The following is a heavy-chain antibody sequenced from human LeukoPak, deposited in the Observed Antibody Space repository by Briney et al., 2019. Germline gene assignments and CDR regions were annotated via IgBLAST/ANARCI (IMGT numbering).Heavy chain of an antibody. CDR2: IYHSGST. V-gene: IGHV4-4*02. CDR1: GGSISSGDW. J-gene: IGHJ4*02. CDR3: AKGLSSGPGRFDY. Sequence: SETLSLTCAVSGGSISSGDWWSWVRQPPGKGLEWIGEIYHSGSTNYNPSLKSRVTISVDKSKNQFSLNLSSVTAADTAVYYCAKGLSSGPGRFDYWGQGTLVTVSS. D-gene: IGHD6-19*01.